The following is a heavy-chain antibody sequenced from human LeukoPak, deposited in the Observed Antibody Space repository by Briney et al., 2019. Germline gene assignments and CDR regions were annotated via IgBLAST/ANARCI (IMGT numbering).Heavy chain of an antibody. CDR1: GFSFSSYW. CDR2: IKHDGSEK. CDR3: ATDRGWRTSGYYLYYFEY. D-gene: IGHD3-3*01. V-gene: IGHV3-7*01. J-gene: IGHJ4*02. Sequence: PGGSLRLSCAASGFSFSSYWMSWVRQAPGKGLEWVASIKHDGSEKYYVDSVRGRFTISRDNTMNSLYLQMSSLRAEDTAVYYCATDRGWRTSGYYLYYFEYWGQGTLVTSSS.